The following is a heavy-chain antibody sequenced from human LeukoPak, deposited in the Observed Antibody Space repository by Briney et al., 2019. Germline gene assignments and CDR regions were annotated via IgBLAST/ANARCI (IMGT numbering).Heavy chain of an antibody. V-gene: IGHV3-11*01. CDR3: ARDWNRYYFDY. Sequence: GGSLRLSCAASGFTFSDFYMTWIRQAPGKGLEWVSYISSSGSTIYYADSVKGRFTISRDNAKNSVYLQMYSLRAEDTAVYYCARDWNRYYFDYWGQGTLVTVSS. J-gene: IGHJ4*02. CDR1: GFTFSDFY. CDR2: ISSSGSTI. D-gene: IGHD1-1*01.